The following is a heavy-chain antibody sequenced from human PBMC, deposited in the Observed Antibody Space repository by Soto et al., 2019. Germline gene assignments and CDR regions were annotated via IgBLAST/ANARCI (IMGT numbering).Heavy chain of an antibody. CDR1: GGSFSGYY. V-gene: IGHV4-34*01. Sequence: PSETLSLTCAVYGGSFSGYYWSWIRQPPGKGLEWIGEISHSGSTNYNPSLKSRVTISVDTSKNQFSLKLSSVTAADTAVYYCARGLRGYYDSTGYPYYFDYWGQGTLVTVSS. CDR2: ISHSGST. J-gene: IGHJ4*02. D-gene: IGHD3-22*01. CDR3: ARGLRGYYDSTGYPYYFDY.